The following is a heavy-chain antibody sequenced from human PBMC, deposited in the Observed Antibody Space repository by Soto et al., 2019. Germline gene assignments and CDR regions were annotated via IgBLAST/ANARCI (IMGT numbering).Heavy chain of an antibody. Sequence: GGSLRLSCAASGFTFSSYGIHWVRQAPGKGLEWVALISSDVVNKYYADSVKGRFTISRDNSQNTLYLQMNSLRADDTAVYKCAKERDGQLWLEYYGMDVWGPGTTVTVSS. CDR1: GFTFSSYG. CDR3: AKERDGQLWLEYYGMDV. D-gene: IGHD5-18*01. CDR2: ISSDVVNK. V-gene: IGHV3-30*18. J-gene: IGHJ6*02.